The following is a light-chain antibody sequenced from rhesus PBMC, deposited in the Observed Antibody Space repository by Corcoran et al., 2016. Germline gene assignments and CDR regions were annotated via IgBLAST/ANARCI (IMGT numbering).Light chain of an antibody. J-gene: IGKJ2*01. CDR3: QQHNSLPYS. V-gene: IGKV1-44*03. CDR1: QTIGNY. CDR2: DAY. Sequence: DIQMTQSPSSLSAFVGDRVIITRRASQTIGNYLLWYQQKPGKVPKVLIYDAYTLQSGVPFRFSGGGSGTDFTLTISSLQPEDFATSFCQQHNSLPYSFGQGTKVELK.